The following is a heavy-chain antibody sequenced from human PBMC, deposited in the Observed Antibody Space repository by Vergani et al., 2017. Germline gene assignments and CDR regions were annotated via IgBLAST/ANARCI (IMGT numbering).Heavy chain of an antibody. CDR1: GFTFSSYW. CDR3: AREKDYDFWSGYSTFDY. J-gene: IGHJ4*02. V-gene: IGHV3-7*01. Sequence: EVQLVESGGGLVQPGGSLRLSCAASGFTFSSYWMSWVRQAPGKGLEWVANMKQDGSEKYYVDSVKGRFTISRDNAKNSLYLQMNSLRAEDTAVYYCAREKDYDFWSGYSTFDYWGQGTLVTVSS. D-gene: IGHD3-3*01. CDR2: MKQDGSEK.